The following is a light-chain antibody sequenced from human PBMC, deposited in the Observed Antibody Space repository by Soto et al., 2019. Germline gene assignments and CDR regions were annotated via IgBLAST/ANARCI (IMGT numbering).Light chain of an antibody. CDR2: DVS. V-gene: IGLV2-11*01. Sequence: QSALTQPRSVSGSPGQSVTISCTGTSSDVGGYNYVSWYQQQHPGKAPKLMIYDVSQRPSGVPDRFSGSKSGNTASLTISGLQADDDGDYFCCSYAGSYTWVFGGGTQLTVL. J-gene: IGLJ3*02. CDR1: SSDVGGYNY. CDR3: CSYAGSYTWV.